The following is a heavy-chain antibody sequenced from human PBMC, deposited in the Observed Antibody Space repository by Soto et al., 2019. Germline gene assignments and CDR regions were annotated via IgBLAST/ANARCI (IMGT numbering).Heavy chain of an antibody. V-gene: IGHV3-23*01. J-gene: IGHJ4*02. Sequence: GGSLRLSCAASGITFSSYAMSWVRQAPGKGLEWVSGISDSGGSTYYADSVKGRFTISRDNSKNTLYLQMNSLRAEDTAVYYCAKDLRPYYYDSSGYLFDYWGQGT. CDR3: AKDLRPYYYDSSGYLFDY. CDR1: GITFSSYA. D-gene: IGHD3-22*01. CDR2: ISDSGGST.